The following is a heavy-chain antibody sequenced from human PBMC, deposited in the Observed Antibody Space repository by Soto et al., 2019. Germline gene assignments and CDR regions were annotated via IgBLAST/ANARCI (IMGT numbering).Heavy chain of an antibody. CDR3: ARDQQYFDWPDY. CDR1: GYSISTYW. CDR2: ISSSSSYI. D-gene: IGHD3-9*01. J-gene: IGHJ4*02. V-gene: IGHV3-21*01. Sequence: GVSLSLSCAASGYSISTYWMSWVRQALGKGLESVSSISSSSSYIYYADSVKGRFTISRDNAKNSLYLQMNSLRAEDTAVYYCARDQQYFDWPDYWGQGTLVTVSS.